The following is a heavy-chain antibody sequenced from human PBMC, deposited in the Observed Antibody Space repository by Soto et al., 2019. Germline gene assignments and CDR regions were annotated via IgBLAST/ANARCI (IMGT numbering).Heavy chain of an antibody. V-gene: IGHV3-23*01. D-gene: IGHD6-13*01. CDR3: AKDRAAAGTTDY. CDR2: ISGSGGST. Sequence: EVQLLESGGGLVQPGGSLRLSCAASGFTFSSYVMSWVRQAPGKVLEWVSAISGSGGSTYYADSVKGRFTISRDNSKNTLYLQMNSLRAEDTAVYYCAKDRAAAGTTDYWGQGTLVTVSS. J-gene: IGHJ4*02. CDR1: GFTFSSYV.